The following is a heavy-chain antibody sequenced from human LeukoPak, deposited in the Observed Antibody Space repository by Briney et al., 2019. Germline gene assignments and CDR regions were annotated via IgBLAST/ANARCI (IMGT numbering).Heavy chain of an antibody. CDR3: SRDRPGGYFDY. CDR1: GLTFSDTW. CDR2: IRQDGSEK. Sequence: GGSLRFSCAASGLTFSDTWMSWVRQAPGKGLEWVANIRQDGSEKFYVDSVKGRFTISRDNAKNSVYLQMNSLRAEDTAVYYCSRDRPGGYFDYWGHGTPVIVSS. D-gene: IGHD3-10*01. V-gene: IGHV3-7*01. J-gene: IGHJ4*01.